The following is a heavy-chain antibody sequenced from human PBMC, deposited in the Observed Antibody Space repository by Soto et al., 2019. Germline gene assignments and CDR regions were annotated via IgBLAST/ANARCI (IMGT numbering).Heavy chain of an antibody. D-gene: IGHD3-22*01. CDR3: ARDPWDYYDSSGYSNDY. V-gene: IGHV3-66*01. J-gene: IGHJ4*02. Sequence: PGGALRLSCAASGFTVSSKYMSWVRQAPGKGLEWVSVIYSGGSTYYADSVKGRFTISRDNSKNTLYLQMNSLRAEDTAVYYCARDPWDYYDSSGYSNDYWGQGT. CDR1: GFTVSSKY. CDR2: IYSGGST.